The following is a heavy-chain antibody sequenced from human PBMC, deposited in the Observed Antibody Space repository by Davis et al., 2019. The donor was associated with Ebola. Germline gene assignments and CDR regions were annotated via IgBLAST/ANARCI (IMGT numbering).Heavy chain of an antibody. CDR3: ARDGPDYYGLDV. V-gene: IGHV1-3*01. J-gene: IGHJ6*02. CDR2: INAGNGNT. CDR1: GYTFTSYA. Sequence: ASVKVSCKASGYTFTSYAMHWVRQAPGQRLEWMGWINAGNGNTKYSQKFQGRVTITRDTSTRTVYMEVRRLRSEDTGVYYCARDGPDYYGLDVWGQGTAVTVSS.